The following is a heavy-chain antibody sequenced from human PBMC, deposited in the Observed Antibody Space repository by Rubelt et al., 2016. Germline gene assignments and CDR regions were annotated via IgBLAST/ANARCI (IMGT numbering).Heavy chain of an antibody. CDR2: IIPIFGLA. D-gene: IGHD3-10*01. J-gene: IGHJ6*02. CDR3: ASVGSGSYYYGMDV. V-gene: IGHV1-69*13. Sequence: QVQLVQSGAEVKKPGSSVKVSCKASVGTFSSYAISWVRQAPGQGLEWMGGIIPIFGLANYAQKFQGRVTISADESTSTAYMELSSLRSEDTAVYYCASVGSGSYYYGMDVWGQGTTVTVSS. CDR1: VGTFSSYA.